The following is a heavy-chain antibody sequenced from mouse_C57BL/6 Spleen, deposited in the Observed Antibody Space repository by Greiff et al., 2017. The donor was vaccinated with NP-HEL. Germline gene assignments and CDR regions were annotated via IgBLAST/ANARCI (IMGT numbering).Heavy chain of an antibody. V-gene: IGHV1-53*01. Sequence: QVQLQQPGTELVKPGASVKLSCKASGYTFTSYWMHWVKQRPGQGLEWIGNINPSNGGTNYNEKFKSKATLTVDKSSSTAYMQLSSLTSEDSAVDYCARQGGYYDWFAYWGQGTLVTVSA. J-gene: IGHJ3*01. CDR2: INPSNGGT. CDR3: ARQGGYYDWFAY. CDR1: GYTFTSYW. D-gene: IGHD2-3*01.